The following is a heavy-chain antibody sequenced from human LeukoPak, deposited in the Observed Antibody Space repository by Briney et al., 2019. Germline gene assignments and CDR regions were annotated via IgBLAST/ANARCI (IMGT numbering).Heavy chain of an antibody. Sequence: GGSLRLSCAASGFTFSSYAMHWVRQAPGKGLEWVAVISYDGSNKCYADSVKGRFTISRDNSKNTLYLQMNSLRAEDTAVYYCARGDYGDNGGFDYWGQGTLVTVSS. CDR3: ARGDYGDNGGFDY. CDR2: ISYDGSNK. V-gene: IGHV3-30-3*01. D-gene: IGHD4-17*01. CDR1: GFTFSSYA. J-gene: IGHJ4*02.